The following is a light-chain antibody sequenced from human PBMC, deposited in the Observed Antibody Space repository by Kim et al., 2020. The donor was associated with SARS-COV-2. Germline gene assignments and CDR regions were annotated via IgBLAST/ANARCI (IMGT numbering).Light chain of an antibody. J-gene: IGLJ2*01. V-gene: IGLV1-40*01. CDR2: RNS. CDR1: SSNLGAGYD. CDR3: QSYDNSLSPSEV. Sequence: QSVLTQPPSVSGAPGQTVTISCTGTSSNLGAGYDVHWYRHLPGTAPELLIYRNSNRPSGVPDRFSGSKSGTSASLAIIGLQADDEGDYYCQSYDNSLSPSEVFGGGTQLTVL.